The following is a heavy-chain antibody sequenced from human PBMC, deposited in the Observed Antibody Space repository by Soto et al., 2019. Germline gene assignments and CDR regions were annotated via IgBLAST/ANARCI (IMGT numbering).Heavy chain of an antibody. CDR2: INPNSGGT. CDR1: GYTFTGCY. V-gene: IGHV1-2*02. Sequence: ASVKVSCKASGYTFTGCYMHWVRQAPGQGLEWMGWINPNSGGTNYAQKFQGRVTMTRDTSISTAYMELSRLRSDDTAVYYCARGLYYYDSSGYSSVDYWGQGTLVTVSS. J-gene: IGHJ4*02. D-gene: IGHD3-22*01. CDR3: ARGLYYYDSSGYSSVDY.